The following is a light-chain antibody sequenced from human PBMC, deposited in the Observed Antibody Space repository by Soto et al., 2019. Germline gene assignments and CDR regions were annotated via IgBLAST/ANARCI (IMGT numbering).Light chain of an antibody. CDR1: QTVSSW. CDR3: QHYNSYSEA. CDR2: KAS. V-gene: IGKV1-5*03. Sequence: DIQMTQSPSTLSGSVGDRVTITCRASQTVSSWLAWYQQKPGKAPRLLIYKASTLKSGVPSRFSGSGFGTEFTVTISSLQPYDFATYYCQHYNSYSEAVGQGTKVDIK. J-gene: IGKJ1*01.